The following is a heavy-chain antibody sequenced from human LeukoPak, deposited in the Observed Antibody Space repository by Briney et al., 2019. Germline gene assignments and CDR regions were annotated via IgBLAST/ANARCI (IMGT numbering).Heavy chain of an antibody. V-gene: IGHV3-66*01. Sequence: GGSQRLSCAASGFSVSNNYMSWVRQAPGKGLEWVSVIYSGDSTYYADSVKGRFTISRDNSKNTLYLQMNSLRAEDTAVYYCAKGGSWYNWNDVHFDYWGQGTLVTVSS. CDR3: AKGGSWYNWNDVHFDY. J-gene: IGHJ4*02. CDR2: IYSGDST. CDR1: GFSVSNNY. D-gene: IGHD1-20*01.